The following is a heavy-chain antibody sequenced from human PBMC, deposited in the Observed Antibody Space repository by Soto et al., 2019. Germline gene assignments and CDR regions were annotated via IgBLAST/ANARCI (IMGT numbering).Heavy chain of an antibody. Sequence: EVQLVESGGGLVKPGGSLRLSCAASGFTFSSYSMNWVRPAPGKGLEWVSSISSSSSYIYYADSVKGRFTISRDNAKNSLYLQMNSLRAEDTAVYYCARSPYYYDSSAYLGYWGQGTLVTVSS. CDR1: GFTFSSYS. D-gene: IGHD3-22*01. J-gene: IGHJ4*02. CDR3: ARSPYYYDSSAYLGY. V-gene: IGHV3-21*01. CDR2: ISSSSSYI.